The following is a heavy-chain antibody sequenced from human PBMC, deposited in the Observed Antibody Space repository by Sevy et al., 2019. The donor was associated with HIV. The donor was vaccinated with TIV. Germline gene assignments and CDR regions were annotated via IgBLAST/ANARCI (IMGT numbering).Heavy chain of an antibody. Sequence: SETLSLTCAVYGGSFSGYYWSWIRQPPGKGLEWIGEINHSGSTNYNPSLKSRVTISVDTSKNQFSLKLSSVTAADTAVYYCARAPPIVVVPAAPSWFDPWGQGTLVTVSS. J-gene: IGHJ5*02. D-gene: IGHD2-2*01. V-gene: IGHV4-34*01. CDR2: INHSGST. CDR1: GGSFSGYY. CDR3: ARAPPIVVVPAAPSWFDP.